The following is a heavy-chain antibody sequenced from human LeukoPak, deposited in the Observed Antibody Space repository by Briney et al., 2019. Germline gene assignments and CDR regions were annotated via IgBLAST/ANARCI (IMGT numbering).Heavy chain of an antibody. Sequence: SETLSLTCNVSGVSISLYHWNWLRQPAGKGLEWIGRTYPSEATRYNPSLNSRVTMSLDTSSNQLSLKLRSVTAADTAVYYCARGPSVTIFGVVPYYFDLWGRGTLVSVSS. CDR1: GVSISLYH. CDR2: TYPSEAT. CDR3: ARGPSVTIFGVVPYYFDL. J-gene: IGHJ2*01. V-gene: IGHV4-4*07. D-gene: IGHD3-3*01.